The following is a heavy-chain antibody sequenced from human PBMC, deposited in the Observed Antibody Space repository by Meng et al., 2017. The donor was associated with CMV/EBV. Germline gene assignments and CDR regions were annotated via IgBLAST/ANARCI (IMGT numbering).Heavy chain of an antibody. CDR2: INPNSGGT. CDR1: GYTFTGYY. J-gene: IGHJ6*02. D-gene: IGHD2/OR15-2a*01. CDR3: ARDQGRDFGMDV. Sequence: ASVKVSCKASGYTFTGYYMHWVRQAPGQGLEWMGWINPNSGGTNYAQKFQGRVTMTRDTSISTAYMELSRLRSDDTAVYYCARDQGRDFGMDVWGQGTTVTVSS. V-gene: IGHV1-2*02.